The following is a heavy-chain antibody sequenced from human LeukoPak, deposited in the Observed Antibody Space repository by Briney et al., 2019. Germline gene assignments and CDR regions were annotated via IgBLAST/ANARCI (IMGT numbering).Heavy chain of an antibody. Sequence: GGSLRLSCAASGFTVSSNYMSWVRQAPGKGLKWVSVISGSGGSTYYADSVQGRFTISRDNSKSTLYLQMNSLRADDTAVYYCAKSGHHYDSTEYYYYYGMDVWGQGTTVTVSS. D-gene: IGHD3-22*01. CDR2: ISGSGGST. V-gene: IGHV3-23*01. J-gene: IGHJ6*02. CDR3: AKSGHHYDSTEYYYYYGMDV. CDR1: GFTVSSNY.